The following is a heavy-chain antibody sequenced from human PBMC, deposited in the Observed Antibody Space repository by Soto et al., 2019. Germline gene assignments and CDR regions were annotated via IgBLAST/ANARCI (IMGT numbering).Heavy chain of an antibody. D-gene: IGHD2-2*01. CDR3: ARGRRVPAANLGYYYYYYYMDV. CDR2: INHSGST. J-gene: IGHJ6*03. CDR1: GGSFSGYY. V-gene: IGHV4-34*01. Sequence: SETLSLTCAVYGGSFSGYYWSWIRQPPGKGLEWIGEINHSGSTNYNPSLKSRVTISVDTSKNQFSLKLSSVTAADTAVYYCARGRRVPAANLGYYYYYYYMDVWGKGTTVTVSS.